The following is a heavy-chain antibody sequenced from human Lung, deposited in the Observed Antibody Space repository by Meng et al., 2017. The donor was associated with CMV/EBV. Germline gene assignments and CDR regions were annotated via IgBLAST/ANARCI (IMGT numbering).Heavy chain of an antibody. V-gene: IGHV3-23*01. Sequence: GGSLRLSCAASGFTFSSFAMSWVRQAPGRGLEWVSGVSSSGGTTSYADSVKGRFIISRDNSRNTVYLQMNSLRAEDTAIYYCAKPPAYSSSWGQGTLVTVSS. D-gene: IGHD2-21*01. CDR3: AKPPAYSSS. CDR1: GFTFSSFA. CDR2: VSSSGGTT. J-gene: IGHJ5*02.